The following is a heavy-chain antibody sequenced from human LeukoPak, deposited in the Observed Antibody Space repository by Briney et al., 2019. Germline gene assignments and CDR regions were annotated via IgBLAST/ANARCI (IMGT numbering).Heavy chain of an antibody. CDR2: TYYRSKLYN. CDR1: GDSLSSKSAA. V-gene: IGHV6-1*01. J-gene: IGHJ6*03. Sequence: SQTLSLTCALYGDSLSSKSAAWNWLRQSPSRGLEWLGRTYYRSKLYNDYAVSVKSRITINPDTSKNQFSLKLSSVTAADTAVYYCARGGFTMVRGVIARTRSNYYYYMDVWGKGTTVTVSS. D-gene: IGHD3-10*01. CDR3: ARGGFTMVRGVIARTRSNYYYYMDV.